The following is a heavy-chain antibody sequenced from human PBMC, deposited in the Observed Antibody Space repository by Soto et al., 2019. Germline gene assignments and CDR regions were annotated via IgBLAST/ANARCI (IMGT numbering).Heavy chain of an antibody. J-gene: IGHJ4*02. V-gene: IGHV3-66*01. CDR1: GFTVSSNY. CDR2: IYSGGST. D-gene: IGHD5-18*01. Sequence: GGSLRLSCAASGFTVSSNYMSWVRQAPGKGLEWVSVIYSGGSTYYADSVKGRFTISRDNSKNTLYLQMNSLRAEDTAVYYCARVVIQENYFDYWGQGTLVTVSS. CDR3: ARVVIQENYFDY.